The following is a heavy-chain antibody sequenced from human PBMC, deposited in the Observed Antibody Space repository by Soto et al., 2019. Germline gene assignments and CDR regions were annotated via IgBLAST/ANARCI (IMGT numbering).Heavy chain of an antibody. CDR3: ATDRGYSYGSYYYYYGMDV. J-gene: IGHJ6*02. D-gene: IGHD5-18*01. CDR1: GFTFSSYG. CDR2: ISYDGSNK. V-gene: IGHV3-30*03. Sequence: PGGSLRLSCAASGFTFSSYGMHWVRQAPGKGLEWVAVISYDGSNKYYADSVKGRFTISRDNSKNTLYLQMNSLRAEDTAVYYCATDRGYSYGSYYYYYGMDVWGQGTTVTVSS.